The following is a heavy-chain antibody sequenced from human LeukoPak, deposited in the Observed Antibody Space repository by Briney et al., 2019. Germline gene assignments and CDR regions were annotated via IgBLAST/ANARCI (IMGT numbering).Heavy chain of an antibody. D-gene: IGHD5-24*01. CDR2: ISYDGSNK. Sequence: GGSLRLSCAASGFTFSSYAMHWVRQAPGKGLEWVAVISYDGSNKYYADSVKGRFTISRDNSKNTLYLQMNSLRAEDTAVYYCARDLGDGEMATWGIFDYWGQGTLVTVSS. J-gene: IGHJ4*02. CDR3: ARDLGDGEMATWGIFDY. V-gene: IGHV3-30-3*01. CDR1: GFTFSSYA.